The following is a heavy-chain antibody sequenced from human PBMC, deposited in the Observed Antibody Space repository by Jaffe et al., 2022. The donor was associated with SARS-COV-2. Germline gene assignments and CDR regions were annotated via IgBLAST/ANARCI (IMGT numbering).Heavy chain of an antibody. CDR2: ISGNSRVI. CDR3: ARPLRRDAKNLGYYYYGLDV. Sequence: QVQLVESGGGLVKPGGSLRLSCAASGFLFNDYYIIWIRQAPGKGLEWLSYISGNSRVILSADSVKGRFTISRDNAKNSVYLEMNNLRVEDTAVYYCARPLRRDAKNLGYYYYGLDVWGQGTTVTVSS. CDR1: GFLFNDYY. J-gene: IGHJ6*02. D-gene: IGHD2-2*01. V-gene: IGHV3-11*01.